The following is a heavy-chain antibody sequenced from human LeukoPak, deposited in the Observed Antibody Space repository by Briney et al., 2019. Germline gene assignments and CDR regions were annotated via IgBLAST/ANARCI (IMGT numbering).Heavy chain of an antibody. J-gene: IGHJ4*02. Sequence: ASVKVSCKASGGTFSSYAISWVRQATGQGLEWMGWMNPNSGNTGYAQKFQGRVTMTRKTSISTAYMELSSLRSEDTAVYYCARAYYYDSSGYYVYWGQGTLVTVSS. D-gene: IGHD3-22*01. V-gene: IGHV1-8*02. CDR1: GGTFSSYA. CDR3: ARAYYYDSSGYYVY. CDR2: MNPNSGNT.